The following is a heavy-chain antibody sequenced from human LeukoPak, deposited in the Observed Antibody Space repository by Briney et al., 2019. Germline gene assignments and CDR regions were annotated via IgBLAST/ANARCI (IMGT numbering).Heavy chain of an antibody. CDR1: GFTFSSYW. CDR3: ARDSGSYLTYFDY. J-gene: IGHJ4*02. CDR2: IKQDGSEK. V-gene: IGHV3-7*01. D-gene: IGHD1-26*01. Sequence: HPGGSLRLSCAAPGFTFSSYWMSWVRQAPGKGLEWVANIKQDGSEKYYVDSVKGRFTISRDNAKNSLYLQMNSLRAEDTAVYYCARDSGSYLTYFDYWGQGTLVTVSS.